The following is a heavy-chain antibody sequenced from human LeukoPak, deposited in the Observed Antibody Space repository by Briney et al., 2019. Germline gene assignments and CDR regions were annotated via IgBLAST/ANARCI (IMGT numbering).Heavy chain of an antibody. CDR1: GFTSSSYW. J-gene: IGHJ5*02. V-gene: IGHV3-74*01. CDR3: VRGRGSYGWFDP. Sequence: GGSLRLSCAASGFTSSSYWMHWVRQVPGKGLVWVSRISGGGTARNYADSVKGRFTISRDGAKNTVDLQMNSLRGEDTAVYYCVRGRGSYGWFDPWGQGTLVTVSS. CDR2: ISGGGTAR. D-gene: IGHD3-10*01.